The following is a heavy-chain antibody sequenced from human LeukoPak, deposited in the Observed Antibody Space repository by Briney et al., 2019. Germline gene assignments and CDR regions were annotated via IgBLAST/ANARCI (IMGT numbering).Heavy chain of an antibody. J-gene: IGHJ4*02. CDR3: ATLWNYYDSSGYSHDY. CDR2: IIPILGIA. D-gene: IGHD3-22*01. CDR1: GGTFSSYA. Sequence: ASVKVSCKASGGTFSSYAISWVRQAPGQGLEWMGRIIPILGIANYAQKFQGRVTITADKSTSTAYMELSSLRPEDTAVYYCATLWNYYDSSGYSHDYWGQGTLVTVSS. V-gene: IGHV1-69*04.